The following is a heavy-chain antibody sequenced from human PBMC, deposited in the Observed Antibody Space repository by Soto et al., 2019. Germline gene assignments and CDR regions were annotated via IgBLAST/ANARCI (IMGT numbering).Heavy chain of an antibody. D-gene: IGHD3-10*01. Sequence: SETLSLTCTVSGGSISSYYWSWIRQPPGKGLEWIGYIYYSGNTNYNPSLKSRVTISVDTSKNQFSLKLSSLTAADTAVYYCARNRGYYGSGSLFDPWGQGTLVT. V-gene: IGHV4-59*01. CDR3: ARNRGYYGSGSLFDP. CDR1: GGSISSYY. J-gene: IGHJ5*02. CDR2: IYYSGNT.